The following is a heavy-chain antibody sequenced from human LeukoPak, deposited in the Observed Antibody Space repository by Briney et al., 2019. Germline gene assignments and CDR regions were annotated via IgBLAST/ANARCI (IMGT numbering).Heavy chain of an antibody. D-gene: IGHD3-9*01. J-gene: IGHJ5*02. CDR3: ARHASQLRYFDWLLGYNWFDP. Sequence: GESLKISFKGSGYRFTSYWIGWVRRMPGKGLEWMGIIYPGDSDTRYSPSFQGQVTISADKSISTAYLQWSSLKASDTAMYYCARHASQLRYFDWLLGYNWFDPWGQGTLVTVSS. CDR2: IYPGDSDT. V-gene: IGHV5-51*01. CDR1: GYRFTSYW.